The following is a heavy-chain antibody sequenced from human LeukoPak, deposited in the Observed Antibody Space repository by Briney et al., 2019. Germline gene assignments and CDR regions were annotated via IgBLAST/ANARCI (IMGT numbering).Heavy chain of an antibody. CDR1: GFTFSSYE. Sequence: GGSLRLSCAASGFTFSSYEMNWVRQAPGKGLEWVSYISSSGSTIYYADSVKGRFTISRDNAKNSLYLQMNSLRAEDTAVYYCAKSPGGDYLDYWGQGTLVTVSS. J-gene: IGHJ4*02. V-gene: IGHV3-48*03. CDR2: ISSSGSTI. D-gene: IGHD3-16*01. CDR3: AKSPGGDYLDY.